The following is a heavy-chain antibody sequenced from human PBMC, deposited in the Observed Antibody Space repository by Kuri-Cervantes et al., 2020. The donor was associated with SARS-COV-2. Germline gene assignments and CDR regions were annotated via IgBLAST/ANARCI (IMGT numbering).Heavy chain of an antibody. CDR2: IKCDGSEK. J-gene: IGHJ6*02. CDR3: VRVLRGPGDSSGYYYDYYGMDV. CDR1: GFTFSSSW. V-gene: IGHV3-52*01. Sequence: GESLKISCAASGFTFSSSWMHWVCQAPEKGLEWVADIKCDGSEKYYVDSVKGRLTISRDNAKNSLYLQVNSLRAEDMTVYYCVRVLRGPGDSSGYYYDYYGMDVWGQGTMVTVSS. D-gene: IGHD3-22*01.